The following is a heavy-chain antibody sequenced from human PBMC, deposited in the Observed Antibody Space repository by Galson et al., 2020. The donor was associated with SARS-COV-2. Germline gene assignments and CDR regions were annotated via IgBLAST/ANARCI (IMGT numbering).Heavy chain of an antibody. Sequence: SETLSLTCTVSGGSISSGGYYWSWIRQHPGKGLEWICSLYYSGSTSYNPSLKSRVTISVDTSKNQFSLKLSSVTAADTAVYYCARFVRGEYGMDVWGQGTTVTVSS. V-gene: IGHV4-31*03. D-gene: IGHD3-10*01. CDR2: LYYSGST. CDR3: ARFVRGEYGMDV. CDR1: GGSISSGGYY. J-gene: IGHJ6*02.